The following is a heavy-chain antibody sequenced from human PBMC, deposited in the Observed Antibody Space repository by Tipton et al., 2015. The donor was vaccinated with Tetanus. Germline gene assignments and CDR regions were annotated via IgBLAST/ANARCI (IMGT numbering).Heavy chain of an antibody. V-gene: IGHV3-23*01. J-gene: IGHJ3*02. Sequence: SLRLSCAASGITFSSYDMSWVRQAPGKGLEWVSGISGSGGSTYYADSVKGRFTISRDNSKNTMYLQMNGLRAEDTAVYYCAKDFGDGYEGGSDAFDIWGQGTMVTVSS. CDR2: ISGSGGST. D-gene: IGHD5-24*01. CDR1: GITFSSYD. CDR3: AKDFGDGYEGGSDAFDI.